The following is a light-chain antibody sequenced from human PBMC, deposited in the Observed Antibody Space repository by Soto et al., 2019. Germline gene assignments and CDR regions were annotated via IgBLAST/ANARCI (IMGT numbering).Light chain of an antibody. J-gene: IGKJ2*01. CDR2: KAS. CDR1: QSISSW. Sequence: DIQLTQSPSTLSPSVGDRVTITCRASQSISSWLVWYQQKPGKAPKLLIYKASSLQSGVPSRFSGSGSGTEFTLTISSLQPDDFATYYCQQYNSYPHTFGQGTKLEIK. V-gene: IGKV1-5*03. CDR3: QQYNSYPHT.